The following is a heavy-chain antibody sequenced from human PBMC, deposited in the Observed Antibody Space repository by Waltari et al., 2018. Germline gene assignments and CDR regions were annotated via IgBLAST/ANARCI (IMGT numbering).Heavy chain of an antibody. J-gene: IGHJ2*01. Sequence: QVQLQESGPGLVKPSQTLSLTCTVSGGSLRSGSYYWSWIRQPAGKGLEWIGYIYTSGSTNYNPSLKSRVTISVDTSKNQFSLKLSSVTAADTAVYYCARGGVYWYFDLWGRGTLVTVSS. CDR1: GGSLRSGSYY. CDR2: IYTSGST. V-gene: IGHV4-61*09. CDR3: ARGGVYWYFDL.